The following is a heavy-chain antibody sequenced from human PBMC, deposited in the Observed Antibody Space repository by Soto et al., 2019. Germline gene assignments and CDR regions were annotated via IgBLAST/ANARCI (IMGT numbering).Heavy chain of an antibody. Sequence: GGSLRLSCAASGFTFSSYSMNWVRQAPGKGLEWVSSISSSSSYIYYADSVKGRFTISRDNSKNTLYLQMNSLRAEDTAVYYCAKDRGATPFDYWGQGTLVTVSS. V-gene: IGHV3-21*01. CDR1: GFTFSSYS. J-gene: IGHJ4*02. D-gene: IGHD1-26*01. CDR2: ISSSSSYI. CDR3: AKDRGATPFDY.